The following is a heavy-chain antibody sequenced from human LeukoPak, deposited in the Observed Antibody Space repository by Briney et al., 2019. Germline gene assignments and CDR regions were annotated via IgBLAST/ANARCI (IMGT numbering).Heavy chain of an antibody. D-gene: IGHD5-18*01. CDR3: AKDDRIQTRRYSYNY. Sequence: GRSLRLSCAASGFTFSSYAMSWVRQAPGKGLEWVSVISGSGGSTSYADSVKGRFTISRDNSMNTLYLQMNSLRAEDTAVYYCAKDDRIQTRRYSYNYWGQGTLVTVSS. J-gene: IGHJ4*02. V-gene: IGHV3-23*01. CDR1: GFTFSSYA. CDR2: ISGSGGST.